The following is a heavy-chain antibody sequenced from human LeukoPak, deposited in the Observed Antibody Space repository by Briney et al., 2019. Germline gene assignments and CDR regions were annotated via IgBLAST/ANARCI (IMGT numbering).Heavy chain of an antibody. J-gene: IGHJ4*02. Sequence: GGSLRLSCAASGFRFSSFWMSWVRQAPGKGLDWVANINQNGGVKHYVDSVKGRFTISRDNAKNSLYLQMNSLRAEDTALYYCAKDISVGGAVAGFDYWGQETLVTVSS. CDR3: AKDISVGGAVAGFDY. V-gene: IGHV3-7*03. CDR2: INQNGGVK. CDR1: GFRFSSFW. D-gene: IGHD6-19*01.